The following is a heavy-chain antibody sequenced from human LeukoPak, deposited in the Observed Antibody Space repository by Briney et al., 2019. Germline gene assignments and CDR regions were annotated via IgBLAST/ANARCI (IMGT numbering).Heavy chain of an antibody. CDR3: TKEPTTSPYCSGGSCYFEY. CDR2: MDGSGGGT. J-gene: IGHJ4*02. V-gene: IGHV3-23*01. D-gene: IGHD2-15*01. CDR1: GGTFYA. Sequence: GGPLRLSCAASGGTFYAMSWGRLAPGQRLGWVSVMDGSGGGTKYATLVTGRFTISRDNSKNTLYLQMNSLRDDDAAVYYCTKEPTTSPYCSGGSCYFEYWGRGTLVTVSS.